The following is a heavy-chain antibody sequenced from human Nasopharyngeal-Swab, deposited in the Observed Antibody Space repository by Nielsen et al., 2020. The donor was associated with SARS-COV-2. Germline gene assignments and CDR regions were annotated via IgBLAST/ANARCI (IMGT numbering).Heavy chain of an antibody. CDR2: INWNGGST. J-gene: IGHJ5*02. CDR1: GFTFDDYG. D-gene: IGHD2-2*01. CDR3: ARWGVVVPAAQGGGWFDP. Sequence: GESLKISCAASGFTFDDYGMSWVRQAPGKGLEWVSGINWNGGSTGYADSVKGRFTISRDNAKNSLYLQMNSLGAEDTALYHCARWGVVVPAAQGGGWFDPWGQGTLVTVSS. V-gene: IGHV3-20*01.